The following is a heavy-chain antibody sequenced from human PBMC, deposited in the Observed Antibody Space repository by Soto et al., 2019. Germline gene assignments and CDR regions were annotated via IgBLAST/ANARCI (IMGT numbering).Heavy chain of an antibody. CDR2: ISSEGSNK. V-gene: IGHV3-30*03. D-gene: IGHD1-26*01. CDR3: ARDQRRRVPGKYSGSCYSHGAAAYYYYYGMDV. Sequence: GESLRLSCVASGLTVSSYGMHWVRQAPGKGLEWVAVISSEGSNKYYGDSVEGRFTISRDNSKNTLYLQMNSLRAEDTAVYYCARDQRRRVPGKYSGSCYSHGAAAYYYYYGMDVWGQGTTVTVSS. J-gene: IGHJ6*02. CDR1: GLTVSSYG.